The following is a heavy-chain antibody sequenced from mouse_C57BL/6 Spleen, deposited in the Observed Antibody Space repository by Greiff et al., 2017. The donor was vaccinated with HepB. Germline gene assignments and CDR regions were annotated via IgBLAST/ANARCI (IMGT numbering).Heavy chain of an antibody. J-gene: IGHJ3*01. Sequence: QVQLQQPGAELVKPGASVKLSCKASGYTFTSYWMQWVKQRPGQGLEWIGEIDPSDSYTNYNQKFKGKATLTVDTSSSTAYMQLSSRTTEDSAVYYCARLTAQATGAWFAYWGQGTLGTVSA. CDR2: IDPSDSYT. CDR3: ARLTAQATGAWFAY. CDR1: GYTFTSYW. D-gene: IGHD3-2*02. V-gene: IGHV1-50*01.